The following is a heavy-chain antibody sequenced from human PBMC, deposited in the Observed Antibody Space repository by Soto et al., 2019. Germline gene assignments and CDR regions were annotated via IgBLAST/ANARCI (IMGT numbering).Heavy chain of an antibody. Sequence: GASVKVSCKASGYTFTSYAMHWVRQAPGQGLEWMGIISPSGGSTTYAQKFQGRLRMTRDTSTSTVYMELSSLRSEDTALYYCAHSLIGYYYDSSGSNWFDPWGQGTLVTVSS. CDR2: ISPSGGST. CDR3: AHSLIGYYYDSSGSNWFDP. V-gene: IGHV1-46*01. J-gene: IGHJ5*02. D-gene: IGHD3-22*01. CDR1: GYTFTSYA.